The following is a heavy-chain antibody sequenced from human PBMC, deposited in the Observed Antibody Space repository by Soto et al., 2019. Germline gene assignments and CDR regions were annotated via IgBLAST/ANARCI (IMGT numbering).Heavy chain of an antibody. J-gene: IGHJ5*02. CDR1: GISIDNYY. CDR2: IYSSGTT. V-gene: IGHV4-4*07. CDR3: VRDVGGSGWFDP. Sequence: SETLSLTCTVSGISIDNYYCSWIRQSAGKGLEWIGRIYSSGTTNYNPSLKSRVTMSVDMSKSQFSLNVRSVTAEDTAVYYCVRDVGGSGWFDPWGKGTLVTVSS.